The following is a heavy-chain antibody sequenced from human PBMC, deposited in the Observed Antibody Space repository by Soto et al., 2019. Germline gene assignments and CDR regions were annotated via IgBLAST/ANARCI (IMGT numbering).Heavy chain of an antibody. J-gene: IGHJ6*02. D-gene: IGHD6-19*01. CDR1: GYTFTSYD. CDR3: ARERSGWTPTYYYGMDV. Sequence: GASVKVSCKASGYTFTSYDINWVRQATGQGLEWMGWMNPNSGNTGYAQKFQGRVTMTRNTSISTAYMELSSLRSEDTAVYYCARERSGWTPTYYYGMDVWGQGTTVTVSS. CDR2: MNPNSGNT. V-gene: IGHV1-8*01.